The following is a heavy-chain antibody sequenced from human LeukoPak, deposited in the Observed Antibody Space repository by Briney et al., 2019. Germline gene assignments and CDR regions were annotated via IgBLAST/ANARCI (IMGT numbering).Heavy chain of an antibody. Sequence: NPSETLSLTCTVSGGSISSYYWSWIRQPPGKGLEWIGYIYYSGSTSYNPSLKSRVTISVDTSKNQFSLKLSSVTAADTAVYYCARGRDGYNYWGQGTLVTVSS. CDR2: IYYSGST. CDR3: ARGRDGYNY. J-gene: IGHJ4*02. D-gene: IGHD5-24*01. V-gene: IGHV4-59*01. CDR1: GGSISSYY.